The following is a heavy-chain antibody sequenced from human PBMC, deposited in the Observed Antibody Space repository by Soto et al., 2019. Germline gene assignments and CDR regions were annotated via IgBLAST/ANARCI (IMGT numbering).Heavy chain of an antibody. D-gene: IGHD3-3*01. CDR3: AREYDFGTVGGPNYFDY. CDR1: GGSISSGDYY. V-gene: IGHV4-30-4*01. CDR2: IYYSGST. Sequence: QVQLQESGPGLVKPSQTLSLTCTVSGGSISSGDYYWSWIRQPPGKGLEWIGYIYYSGSTYYNPSLKSRVTISVDTSKNQFSLKLSSVTAADTAVYYCAREYDFGTVGGPNYFDYWGQGTLVTVSS. J-gene: IGHJ4*02.